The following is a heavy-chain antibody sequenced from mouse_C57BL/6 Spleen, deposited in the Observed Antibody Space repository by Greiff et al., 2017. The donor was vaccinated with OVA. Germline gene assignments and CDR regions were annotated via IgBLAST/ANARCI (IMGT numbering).Heavy chain of an antibody. CDR3: ARRYGYDDAMDY. J-gene: IGHJ4*01. D-gene: IGHD2-2*01. CDR1: GFTFSDYY. Sequence: EVKLEESGGGLVQPGGSLKLSCAASGFTFSDYYMYWVRQTPEKRLEWVAYISNGGGSTYYPDTVKGRFTISRDNAKNTLYLQMSRLKSEDTAMYYCARRYGYDDAMDYWGQGTSVTVSS. V-gene: IGHV5-12*01. CDR2: ISNGGGST.